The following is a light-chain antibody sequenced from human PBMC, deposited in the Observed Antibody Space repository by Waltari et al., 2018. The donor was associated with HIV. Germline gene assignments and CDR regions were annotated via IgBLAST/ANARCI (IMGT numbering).Light chain of an antibody. V-gene: IGLV1-44*01. CDR2: SND. J-gene: IGLJ2*01. CDR3: VVWDARLNGLV. Sequence: SVRPQPPPASRTPGQRVTNACSSSSPYIGSDAGHWYQQFPGTAPKVLISSNDQRPSGVPDRFSGAKSGTSASLAINGLQSEDEADYYCVVWDARLNGLVFGGGTKLTVL. CDR1: SPYIGSDA.